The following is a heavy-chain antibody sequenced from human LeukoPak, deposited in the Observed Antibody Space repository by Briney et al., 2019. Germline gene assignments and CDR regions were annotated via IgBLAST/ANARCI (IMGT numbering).Heavy chain of an antibody. Sequence: GGSLRLSCTASGFTFMSYAMSWVRQAPGEGLEWVSDISANEGSIYYADPVKGRFTISRDNSKNTLYLQMNSLRAEDTAVYYCARLGEKADFDYWGQGTLVTVSS. J-gene: IGHJ4*02. V-gene: IGHV3-23*01. CDR3: ARLGEKADFDY. CDR2: ISANEGSI. D-gene: IGHD3-16*01. CDR1: GFTFMSYA.